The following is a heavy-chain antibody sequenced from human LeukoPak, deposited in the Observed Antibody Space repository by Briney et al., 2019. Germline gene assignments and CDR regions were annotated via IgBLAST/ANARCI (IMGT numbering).Heavy chain of an antibody. Sequence: PRGSLRLSCAASGFTFSSYSMNWVRQAPGKGLEWVSYISSSSSTIYYADSVKGRFTISRDNAKNSLYLQMNSLRAEDTAVYYCAREGVGRSPYSSSWYRYFQHWGQGTLVTVSS. CDR2: ISSSSSTI. CDR1: GFTFSSYS. D-gene: IGHD6-13*01. V-gene: IGHV3-48*04. CDR3: AREGVGRSPYSSSWYRYFQH. J-gene: IGHJ1*01.